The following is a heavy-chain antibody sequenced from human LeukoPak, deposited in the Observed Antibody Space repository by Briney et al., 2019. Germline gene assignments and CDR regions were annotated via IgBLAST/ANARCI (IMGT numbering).Heavy chain of an antibody. Sequence: SETLSLTCTVSGGSISSSSYYWGWIRQPPGKGLAWIGSIYYSGSTYYNPSLKSRDTISVDTSKNHFSLKLSSVTAADTAVYYCASPRGGNPHAGAFDIWGRGTMVTVSS. CDR1: GGSISSSSYY. CDR2: IYYSGST. D-gene: IGHD4-23*01. V-gene: IGHV4-39*02. J-gene: IGHJ3*02. CDR3: ASPRGGNPHAGAFDI.